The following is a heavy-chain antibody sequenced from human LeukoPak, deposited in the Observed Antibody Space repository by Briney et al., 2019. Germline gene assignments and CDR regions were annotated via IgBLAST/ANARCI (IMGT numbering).Heavy chain of an antibody. J-gene: IGHJ3*02. CDR1: GFTFDDYA. V-gene: IGHV3-9*01. CDR3: AKDFRPGIAVAGTGHAFDI. D-gene: IGHD6-19*01. CDR2: ISWNSGSI. Sequence: GGSLRLSCAASGFTFDDYAMHWVRHAPGKGLEWVSGISWNSGSIGYADSVKGRFTISRDNAKNSLYLQMNSLRAEDTALYYCAKDFRPGIAVAGTGHAFDIWGQGTMVTVSS.